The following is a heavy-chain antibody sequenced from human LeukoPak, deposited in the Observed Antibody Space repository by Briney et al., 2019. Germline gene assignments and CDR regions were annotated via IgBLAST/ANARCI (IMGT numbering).Heavy chain of an antibody. D-gene: IGHD1-26*01. CDR3: ARGGIVGATNWFDP. CDR2: IKQDETEK. Sequence: PGGSLRLSCAASGFTFSSYWMSWVRQAPGKGLEWVANIKQDETEKYYVDSVKGRFTISRDNAKNSLSLQMNSLRADDTAVYYCARGGIVGATNWFDPWGQGTLVTVSS. V-gene: IGHV3-7*01. J-gene: IGHJ5*02. CDR1: GFTFSSYW.